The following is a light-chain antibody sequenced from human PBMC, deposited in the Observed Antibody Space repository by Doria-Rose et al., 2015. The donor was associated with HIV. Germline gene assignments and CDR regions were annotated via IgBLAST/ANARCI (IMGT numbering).Light chain of an antibody. Sequence: DIQLTQSPSFLSASVGDRVTITCRTSQDIDNYLAWYQQQPGIAPKLLIYAASTLQNEVPSRFSGSGSETEFTLTVTSLQPEDFATYYCHQVNSYSFTFGPGTKVDIK. CDR2: AAS. CDR1: QDIDNY. CDR3: HQVNSYSFT. V-gene: IGKV1-9*01. J-gene: IGKJ3*01.